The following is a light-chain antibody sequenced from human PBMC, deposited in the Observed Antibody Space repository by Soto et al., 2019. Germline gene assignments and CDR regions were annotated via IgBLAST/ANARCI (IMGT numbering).Light chain of an antibody. V-gene: IGKV1-8*01. CDR1: QGISSY. Sequence: AIQMTQSPSSFSASIGDRVTITCRASQGISSYLAWYQQKPGTAPKLLIYAASTLQSGVPSRFSGSGSGTDFTLTISCLQSEDFATYYCQQYYSDPRTFGQGTKLEIK. CDR2: AAS. J-gene: IGKJ2*01. CDR3: QQYYSDPRT.